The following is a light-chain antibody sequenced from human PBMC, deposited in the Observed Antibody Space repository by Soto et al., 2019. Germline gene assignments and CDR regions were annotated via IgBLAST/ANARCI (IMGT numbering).Light chain of an antibody. CDR3: QSYDSSLSGYV. V-gene: IGLV1-40*01. J-gene: IGLJ1*01. CDR1: SSNIGAGYD. CDR2: GDS. Sequence: QSVLTQPPSVSGAPGQRVTISCTGSSSNIGAGYDVHWFQQLPGKAPKVLINGDSNRPSGVPDRFSGSKSGTSASLAISGLQAEDEAEYYCQSYDSSLSGYVFGTGTKV.